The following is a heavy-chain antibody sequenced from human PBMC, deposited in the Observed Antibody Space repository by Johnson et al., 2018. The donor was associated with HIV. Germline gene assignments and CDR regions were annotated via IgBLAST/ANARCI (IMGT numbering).Heavy chain of an antibody. CDR2: ISSSGSTI. J-gene: IGHJ3*02. CDR3: HVVVAADQTNYHDAFDI. V-gene: IGHV3-11*01. CDR1: GFTFSDYY. Sequence: VQLVESGGGLVKPGGSLRLSCAASGFTFSDYYMSWIRQAPGKGLEWVSYISSSGSTIYYADSVKGRFTISRDNAKNSLYMQMNSLRAEDTALYYCHVVVAADQTNYHDAFDIWGQGTMVTVSS. D-gene: IGHD2-15*01.